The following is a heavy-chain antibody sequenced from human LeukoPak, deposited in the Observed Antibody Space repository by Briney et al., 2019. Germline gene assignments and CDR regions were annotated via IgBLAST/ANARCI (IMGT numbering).Heavy chain of an antibody. J-gene: IGHJ6*03. CDR1: GGSISSYY. CDR2: IYTSGST. Sequence: SETLSLTCTVSGGSISSYYWSWIRQPPGKGLEWIGYIYTSGSTNYNPSLKSRVTISVDTSKNQFSLKLSSVTAADTAVYYCARLSFYYYYMDVWGKGTTVTASS. D-gene: IGHD2/OR15-2a*01. V-gene: IGHV4-4*09. CDR3: ARLSFYYYYMDV.